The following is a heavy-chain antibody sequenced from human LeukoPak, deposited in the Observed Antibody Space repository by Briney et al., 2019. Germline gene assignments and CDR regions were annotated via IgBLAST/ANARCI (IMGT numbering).Heavy chain of an antibody. J-gene: IGHJ4*02. CDR1: GFTFSSYA. CDR2: ISYDGSNK. D-gene: IGHD6-6*01. Sequence: PGRSLRLSCAASGFTFSSYAMHWVRQAPGKGLEWVAVISYDGSNKYYADSVKGRFTISRDNSKNTLYLQMNSLRAEDTAVYYCARDPLTQRRHSSSSYFDYWGQGTLVTVSS. CDR3: ARDPLTQRRHSSSSYFDY. V-gene: IGHV3-30*04.